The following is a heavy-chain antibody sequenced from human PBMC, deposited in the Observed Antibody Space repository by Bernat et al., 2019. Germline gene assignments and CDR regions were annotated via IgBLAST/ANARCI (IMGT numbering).Heavy chain of an antibody. D-gene: IGHD2-2*01. CDR2: IIPIFGIA. J-gene: IGHJ5*01. CDR1: GGTFSSYA. V-gene: IGHV1-69*17. Sequence: QVQLVQSGAEVKKPGSSVKVSCKASGGTFSSYAISWVRQAPGQGLEWMGGIIPIFGIANYAQKFQGRVTITADKSTSTAYMELSSLRSEDTAVYYCARDYSSIVVVPAATRVWFDYWGQGTLVTVSS. CDR3: ARDYSSIVVVPAATRVWFDY.